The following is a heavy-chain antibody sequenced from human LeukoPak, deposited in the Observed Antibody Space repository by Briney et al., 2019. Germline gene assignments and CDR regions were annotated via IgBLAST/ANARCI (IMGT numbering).Heavy chain of an antibody. CDR3: ARTYYYGSGSYLGYFDY. J-gene: IGHJ4*02. CDR1: GFTFSTYA. CDR2: ISGSDGST. Sequence: PGGSLRLSCAASGFTFSTYAMSWVRQAPGKGLEWVSGISGSDGSTYYADSVKGRFTISRDNSKNTLYLQMNSPRAEDTAVYYCARTYYYGSGSYLGYFDYWGRGTLVTVSS. D-gene: IGHD3-10*01. V-gene: IGHV3-23*01.